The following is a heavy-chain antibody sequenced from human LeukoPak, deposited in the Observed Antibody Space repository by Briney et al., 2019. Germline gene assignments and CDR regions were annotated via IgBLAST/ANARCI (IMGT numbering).Heavy chain of an antibody. CDR1: GYTFTSYD. Sequence: ASVKVSCKASGYTFTSYDINWVRQATGQGLEWMGWISAYNGNTNYAQKLQGRVTMTTDTSTSTAYMELRSLRSDDTAVYYCARDAEAYYYDSSGSTKGDYWGQGTLVTVSS. CDR2: ISAYNGNT. J-gene: IGHJ4*02. CDR3: ARDAEAYYYDSSGSTKGDY. D-gene: IGHD3-22*01. V-gene: IGHV1-18*01.